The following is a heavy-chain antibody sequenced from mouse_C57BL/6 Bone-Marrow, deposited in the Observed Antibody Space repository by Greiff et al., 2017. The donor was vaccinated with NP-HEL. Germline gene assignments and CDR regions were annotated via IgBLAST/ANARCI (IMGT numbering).Heavy chain of an antibody. CDR1: GYTFTSYW. CDR3: ARGDYDYDGGCRAMDY. V-gene: IGHV1-53*01. CDR2: INPSNGGT. J-gene: IGHJ4*01. Sequence: VQLQQPGTELVKPGASVKLSCKASGYTFTSYWMHWVKQRPGQGLEWIGNINPSNGGTNYNEKFKSKATLTVDKSSSTAYMQLSSLTSEDSAVYYCARGDYDYDGGCRAMDYWGQGTSVTVSS. D-gene: IGHD2-4*01.